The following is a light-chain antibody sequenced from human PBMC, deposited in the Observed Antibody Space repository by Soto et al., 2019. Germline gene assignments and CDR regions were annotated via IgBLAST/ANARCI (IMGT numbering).Light chain of an antibody. J-gene: IGKJ4*01. V-gene: IGKV1-9*01. CDR1: QGISSY. CDR2: AAS. Sequence: DIPLTQSPPFLSASVGDRVTITCRASQGISSYLAWYQQKPGKAPKLLIYAASTLQSGVPSTFSGSGSGTEFTLTISSLQPEDFATYYCQQFNSYPLTFGGGTKVEIK. CDR3: QQFNSYPLT.